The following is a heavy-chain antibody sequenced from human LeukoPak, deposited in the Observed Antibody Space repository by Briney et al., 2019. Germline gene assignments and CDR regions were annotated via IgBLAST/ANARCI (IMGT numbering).Heavy chain of an antibody. D-gene: IGHD3-22*01. CDR1: GFTFSNYS. V-gene: IGHV3-48*02. Sequence: PGGSLRLSCAASGFTFSNYSMNWVRQAPGKGLEWVSYISSSSSDIHYADSVKGRFTISRDNAKNSLYLQMNSLRDEDTAVYYCARDYYDSSGYYWGGYWGQGTLVTVSS. CDR2: ISSSSSDI. J-gene: IGHJ4*02. CDR3: ARDYYDSSGYYWGGY.